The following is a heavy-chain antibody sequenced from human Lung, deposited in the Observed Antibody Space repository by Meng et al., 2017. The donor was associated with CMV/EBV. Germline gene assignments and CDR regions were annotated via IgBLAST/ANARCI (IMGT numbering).Heavy chain of an antibody. CDR1: GFTFSSYA. CDR2: ISHDGSDK. J-gene: IGHJ4*02. CDR3: ATEYGADSGRPFDY. D-gene: IGHD4-23*01. Sequence: GGSLRLXCAASGFTFSSYAMHWVRQAPGKGLEEVAIISHDGSDKYFADSVKGRFTISRDNSKNTLYLQMNSLRAEDTALYFCATEYGADSGRPFDYWGQGTXVTVSS. V-gene: IGHV3-30-3*01.